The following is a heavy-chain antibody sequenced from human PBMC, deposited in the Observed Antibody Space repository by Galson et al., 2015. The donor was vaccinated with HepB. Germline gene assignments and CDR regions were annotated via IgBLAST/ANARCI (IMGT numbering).Heavy chain of an antibody. D-gene: IGHD6-19*01. CDR3: AKDPYLYSALAGTMAGFDY. V-gene: IGHV3-30-3*01. J-gene: IGHJ4*02. Sequence: SLRLSCAASGFTFGSYAMHWVRQAPGKGLEWVAHIWYDGTYKHYADSVKGRFTISRDNSKNTLYLQMNSLRAEDTALYYCAKDPYLYSALAGTMAGFDYWGQGTLVTVSS. CDR2: IWYDGTYK. CDR1: GFTFGSYA.